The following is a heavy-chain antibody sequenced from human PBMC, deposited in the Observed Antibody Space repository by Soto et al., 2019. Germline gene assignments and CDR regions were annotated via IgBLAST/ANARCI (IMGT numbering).Heavy chain of an antibody. CDR2: IHYSGST. V-gene: IGHV4-31*02. CDR3: ARDLEYYYDSSGYYYRYFDY. CDR1: GGSISSGGYC. D-gene: IGHD3-22*01. J-gene: IGHJ4*02. Sequence: PSETLSLTCTVSGGSISSGGYCWSWIRQHPGKGLEWIGYIHYSGSTYYNPSLKSRVTISVDTSKNQFSLKLSSVTAADTAVYYCARDLEYYYDSSGYYYRYFDYWGQGTLVTVSS.